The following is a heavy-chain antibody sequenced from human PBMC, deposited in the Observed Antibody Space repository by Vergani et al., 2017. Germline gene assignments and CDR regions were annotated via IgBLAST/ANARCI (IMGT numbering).Heavy chain of an antibody. Sequence: QVQLPESGPGLVKPSETLSLTCTVSGGSISGYYWSWIRQPPGKGLEWIGEINHSGSTNYNPSLKSRVTISVDTSKNQFSLKLSSVTAADTAVYYCARWGSSWYGGFDYWGQGTLVTVSS. J-gene: IGHJ4*02. D-gene: IGHD6-13*01. CDR2: INHSGST. V-gene: IGHV4-34*01. CDR1: GGSISGYY. CDR3: ARWGSSWYGGFDY.